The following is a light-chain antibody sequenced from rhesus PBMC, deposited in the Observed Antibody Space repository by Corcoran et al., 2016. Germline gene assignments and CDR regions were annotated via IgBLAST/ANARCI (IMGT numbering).Light chain of an antibody. CDR2: DTS. V-gene: IGKV1-28*02. CDR3: LQHNTYPFT. CDR1: QGISSK. Sequence: DIQMTQSPSSLSASVGDTVTITCRASQGISSKLNWFQQQPGNAPKLLLYDTSGFKSGVPSRFSGSGSGTDFTLTISSLQPEDFATYYCLQHNTYPFTFGGGTKVEIK. J-gene: IGKJ4*01.